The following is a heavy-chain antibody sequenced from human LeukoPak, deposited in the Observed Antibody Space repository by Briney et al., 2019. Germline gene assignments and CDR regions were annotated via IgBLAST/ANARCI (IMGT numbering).Heavy chain of an antibody. CDR3: ARVMAYCTRTSCHDY. CDR2: ISAYNGNT. V-gene: IGHV1-18*01. Sequence: ASVKVSCKASGFTFTSSAMQWVRQARGQGLEWMGWISAYNGNTNYAQRLQGRVTMTTDTSTSTDYMELRSLRSDDTAVYYCARVMAYCTRTSCHDYWGQGTLVTVSS. D-gene: IGHD2-2*01. J-gene: IGHJ4*02. CDR1: GFTFTSSA.